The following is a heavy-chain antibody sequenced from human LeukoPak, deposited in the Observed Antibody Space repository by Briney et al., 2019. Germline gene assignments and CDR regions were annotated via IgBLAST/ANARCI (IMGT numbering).Heavy chain of an antibody. D-gene: IGHD1-26*01. V-gene: IGHV3-7*01. Sequence: PGGSLRLSCAASGFTFSSYAMHWVRQAPGKGLEWVATIKQDGSEMYYVDSVKGRFTISRDNAQNSLYLLMNSLRDEDAAVYFCASMWEGGYWGQGTLVTVSS. CDR2: IKQDGSEM. J-gene: IGHJ4*02. CDR1: GFTFSSYA. CDR3: ASMWEGGY.